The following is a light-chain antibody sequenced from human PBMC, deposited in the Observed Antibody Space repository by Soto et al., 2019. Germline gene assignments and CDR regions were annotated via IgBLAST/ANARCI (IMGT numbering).Light chain of an antibody. J-gene: IGKJ3*01. Sequence: EIVLTQSPGTLALSPGERATLSCRASQSVSTNHLAWDQQKPGQAPRLLIQCPSSRATGSPDRFSGSGSGTDYTLTISRVEPEDCAVYYCRQYGSSPFTFGPGNKVDI. CDR2: CPS. V-gene: IGKV3-20*01. CDR3: RQYGSSPFT. CDR1: QSVSTNH.